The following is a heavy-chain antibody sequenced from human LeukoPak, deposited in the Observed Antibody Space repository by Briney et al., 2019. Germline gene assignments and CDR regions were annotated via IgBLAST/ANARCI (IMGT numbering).Heavy chain of an antibody. CDR3: ARDWSLYCRSNSCYGGELDY. CDR1: GFTFSDYY. J-gene: IGHJ4*02. D-gene: IGHD2-2*01. CDR2: ISSSGSTI. Sequence: PGGSLRLSCAASGFTFSDYYMSWIRQALGKGLEWVSYISSSGSTIYYADSLKGRFTISRDNAKNSLYLQMNSLRAEDTAVYYCARDWSLYCRSNSCYGGELDYWGQGTLVTVSS. V-gene: IGHV3-11*01.